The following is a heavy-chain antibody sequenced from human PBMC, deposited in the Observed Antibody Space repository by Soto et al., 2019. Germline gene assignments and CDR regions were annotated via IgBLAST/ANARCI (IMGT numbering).Heavy chain of an antibody. CDR3: ARGSSGRWLPFDY. J-gene: IGHJ4*02. CDR2: ISGSGGST. Sequence: GGSLRLSCAASGFTFSSYAMSWVRQAPGKGLEWVSAISGSGGSTYYADSVKGRFTISRDNSKNTLYLQMNSLRAEDTAVYYCARGSSGRWLPFDYWGQGTLVTVSS. CDR1: GFTFSSYA. D-gene: IGHD3-10*01. V-gene: IGHV3-23*01.